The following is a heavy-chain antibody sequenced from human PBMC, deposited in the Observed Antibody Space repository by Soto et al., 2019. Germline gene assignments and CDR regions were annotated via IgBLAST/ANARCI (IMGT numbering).Heavy chain of an antibody. CDR1: GYTFTVASYG. J-gene: IGHJ4*02. CDR3: ARTDSGPQDFDF. CDR2: ISAYNGNT. D-gene: IGHD3-22*01. Sequence: QVQLVQSGAEVKKPGASVNVSCKASGYTFTVASYGITWVRQAPGQGLEWMGWISAYNGNTNYAQKLQGRVTMTTYTSTSTAYMELRSLRSDDTAVYYCARTDSGPQDFDFWGQGTLVTVSS. V-gene: IGHV1-18*01.